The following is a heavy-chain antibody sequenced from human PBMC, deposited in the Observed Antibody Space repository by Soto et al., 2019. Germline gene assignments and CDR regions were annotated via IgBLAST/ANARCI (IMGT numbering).Heavy chain of an antibody. V-gene: IGHV6-1*01. CDR2: TYYRSKWYN. D-gene: IGHD2-2*02. Sequence: SQTLSLTCVISGDSVSSNSAAWNWIRQSPSRGLEWLGRTYYRSKWYNDYAVSVKSRITINPDTSKNQFSLQLNSVTPEDTAVYYCARAGCSSTSCYTHYYYGMDVWGQGTTVTVSS. CDR1: GDSVSSNSAA. J-gene: IGHJ6*02. CDR3: ARAGCSSTSCYTHYYYGMDV.